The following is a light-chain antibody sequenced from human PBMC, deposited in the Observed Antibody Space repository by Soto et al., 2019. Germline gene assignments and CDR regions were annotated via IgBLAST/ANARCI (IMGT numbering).Light chain of an antibody. CDR2: DTS. V-gene: IGKV3-11*01. CDR1: QSVSSS. Sequence: DIVLTQSPATLSLSPGERATLSCRASQSVSSSLAWYHQKPGQAPRLLIYDTSNRATDIPPRFSGSGSDTDFTLTISRLEPEDFAIYYCKQRTHWRITFGQGTRLEIK. J-gene: IGKJ5*01. CDR3: KQRTHWRIT.